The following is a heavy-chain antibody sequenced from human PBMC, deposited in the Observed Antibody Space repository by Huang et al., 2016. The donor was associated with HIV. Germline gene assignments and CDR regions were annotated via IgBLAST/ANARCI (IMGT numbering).Heavy chain of an antibody. CDR2: TSAYNGNT. J-gene: IGHJ3*02. Sequence: QVQLVQSGAEVKKPGASVKVSCKASGYTFTSYGISWVRQAPGQGLEWMGGTSAYNGNTNDAQKLQGRVTMTTDTSTSTAYMERRSLRSDDTAVYYCARGGLIAVAGTTGGAFDIWGQGTMVTVSS. D-gene: IGHD6-19*01. CDR3: ARGGLIAVAGTTGGAFDI. CDR1: GYTFTSYG. V-gene: IGHV1-18*04.